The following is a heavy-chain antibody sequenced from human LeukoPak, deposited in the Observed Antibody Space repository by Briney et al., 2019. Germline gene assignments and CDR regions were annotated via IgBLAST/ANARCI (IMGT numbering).Heavy chain of an antibody. J-gene: IGHJ3*02. D-gene: IGHD5-12*01. CDR3: AGAATVTQVFDI. Sequence: SETLSLTCTVSGGSISSHDRSWIRQCPGKGLEWIGYMYYSGITNSNPSLKSRVTISVDTSKNQFSLKLSSVSAADTAVYYCAGAATVTQVFDIWGQGTMVTVSS. CDR1: GGSISSHD. V-gene: IGHV4-59*11. CDR2: MYYSGIT.